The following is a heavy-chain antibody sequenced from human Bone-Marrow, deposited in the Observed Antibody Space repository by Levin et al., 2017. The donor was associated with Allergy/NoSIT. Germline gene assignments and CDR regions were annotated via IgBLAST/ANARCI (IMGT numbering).Heavy chain of an antibody. J-gene: IGHJ4*02. CDR1: GFTFSSYS. D-gene: IGHD1-26*01. V-gene: IGHV3-48*04. CDR3: ARDQNGGIYFTTYYFDY. CDR2: ISSSGRNI. Sequence: GGSLRLSCVASGFTFSSYSMNWVRQAPGKGLEWVSYISSSGRNIYYADSVKGRFTISRDTAKSTLYLEMNSLRAEDTAVYYCARDQNGGIYFTTYYFDYWGQGTLVAVSS.